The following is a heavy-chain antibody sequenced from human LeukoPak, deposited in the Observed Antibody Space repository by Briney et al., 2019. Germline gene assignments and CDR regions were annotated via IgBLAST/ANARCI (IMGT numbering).Heavy chain of an antibody. CDR1: GFTFSSYA. CDR2: ISYDGSNK. CDR3: AREGAAAGTFDY. Sequence: GRSLRLSCAASGFTFSSYAMHWVRQAPGKGLEWVAVISYDGSNKYYADSVKGRFTISRGNSKNTLYLQMNSLRAEDTAVYYCAREGAAAGTFDYWGQGTLVTVSS. V-gene: IGHV3-30-3*01. J-gene: IGHJ4*02. D-gene: IGHD6-13*01.